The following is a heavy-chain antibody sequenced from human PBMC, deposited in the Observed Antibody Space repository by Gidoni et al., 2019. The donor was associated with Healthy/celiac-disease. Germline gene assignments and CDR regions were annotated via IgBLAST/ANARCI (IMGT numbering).Heavy chain of an antibody. Sequence: EVQLVESGGGLVKPGGSLRLSCAASGFTFSSYSMNWVRQAPGKGLEWVSSISSSSSYIYYADSVKGRFTISRDNAKNSLYLQMNSLRAEDTAVYYCAREDCSSTSCYIRNWGQGTLVTVSS. CDR2: ISSSSSYI. D-gene: IGHD2-2*02. CDR3: AREDCSSTSCYIRN. CDR1: GFTFSSYS. V-gene: IGHV3-21*01. J-gene: IGHJ4*02.